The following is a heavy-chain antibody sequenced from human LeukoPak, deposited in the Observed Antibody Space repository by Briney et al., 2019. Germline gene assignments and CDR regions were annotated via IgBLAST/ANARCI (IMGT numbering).Heavy chain of an antibody. J-gene: IGHJ4*02. Sequence: PSETLSLTCAVSGYSISSGYYWGWIRQPPGKGLEWIGSIYHSGSTYYNPSLKSRVTISVDTSKNQFSLKLSSVTAADTAVYYCARDAEYFDWLIDHWGQGTLVTVSS. D-gene: IGHD3-9*01. CDR1: GYSISSGYY. V-gene: IGHV4-38-2*02. CDR2: IYHSGST. CDR3: ARDAEYFDWLIDH.